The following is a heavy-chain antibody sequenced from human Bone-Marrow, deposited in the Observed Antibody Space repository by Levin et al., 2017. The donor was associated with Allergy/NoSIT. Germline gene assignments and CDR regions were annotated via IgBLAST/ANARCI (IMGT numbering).Heavy chain of an antibody. CDR2: ISWNSGSI. J-gene: IGHJ6*02. D-gene: IGHD3-3*01. CDR1: GFTFDDYA. Sequence: LSLTCAASGFTFDDYAMHWVRQAPGKGLEWVSGISWNSGSIGYADSVKGRFTISRDNAKNSLYLQMNSLRAEDTALYYCAKGDFWSGYSSHQAIYGMDVWGQGTTVTVSS. V-gene: IGHV3-9*01. CDR3: AKGDFWSGYSSHQAIYGMDV.